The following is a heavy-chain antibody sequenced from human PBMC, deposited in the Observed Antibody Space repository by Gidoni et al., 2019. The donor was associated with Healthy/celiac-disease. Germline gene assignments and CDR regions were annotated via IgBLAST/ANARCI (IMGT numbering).Heavy chain of an antibody. CDR3: ARGGRYCSSTSCYTWCDY. CDR2: INHSGST. Sequence: QVQLQQWGAGLLKPSETLSLTCAVYGGSFSGYYWSWIRQPPGKGLEWIGEINHSGSTNYNPSLKSRVTISVDTSKNQFSLKLSSVTAADTAVYYCARGGRYCSSTSCYTWCDYWGQGTLVTVSS. V-gene: IGHV4-34*01. CDR1: GGSFSGYY. D-gene: IGHD2-2*02. J-gene: IGHJ4*02.